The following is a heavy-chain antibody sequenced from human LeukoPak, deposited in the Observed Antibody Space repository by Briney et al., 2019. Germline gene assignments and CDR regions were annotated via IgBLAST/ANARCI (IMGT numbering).Heavy chain of an antibody. V-gene: IGHV4-39*01. D-gene: IGHD1-1*01. CDR1: GGSISSSTSYY. Sequence: PSETLSLTCNVPGGSISSSTSYYWGWIRQPPGKGLDWIGSIYHSGETSYNPSLTGRLTISVDTSKNQFSLRLRSVTAADTAVYYCARHRAAQLSKFDFWGQGTLVTVSS. CDR3: ARHRAAQLSKFDF. J-gene: IGHJ4*02. CDR2: IYHSGET.